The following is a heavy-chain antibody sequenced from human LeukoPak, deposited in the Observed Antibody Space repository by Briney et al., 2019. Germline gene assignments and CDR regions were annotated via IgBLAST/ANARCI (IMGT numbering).Heavy chain of an antibody. J-gene: IGHJ4*02. CDR3: AKVGGSGSYWDVSSLYYFDY. V-gene: IGHV3-30*18. CDR1: GFTFSSYG. CDR2: ISYDGSNK. Sequence: GGSLRLSCAASGFTFSSYGMHWVRQAPGKGLEWVAVISYDGSNKYYADSVKGRFTISRDNSKNTLYLQMNSLRAEDTAVYYCAKVGGSGSYWDVSSLYYFDYWGQGTLVTVSS. D-gene: IGHD3-10*01.